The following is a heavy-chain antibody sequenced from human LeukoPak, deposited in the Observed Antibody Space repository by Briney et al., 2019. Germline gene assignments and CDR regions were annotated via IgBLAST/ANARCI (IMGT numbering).Heavy chain of an antibody. V-gene: IGHV3-69-1*02. J-gene: IGHJ4*02. Sequence: PGGSLRLSCAASGFTFSNAWMSWVRQAPGKGLEWVSFIYSGTTHYSDSVKGRFTISRDNAKNSLYLQMNGLRAEDTAVYYCARDYGGSSPFDHWGQGTLVTVSS. CDR1: GFTFSNAW. CDR3: ARDYGGSSPFDH. D-gene: IGHD4-23*01. CDR2: IYSGTT.